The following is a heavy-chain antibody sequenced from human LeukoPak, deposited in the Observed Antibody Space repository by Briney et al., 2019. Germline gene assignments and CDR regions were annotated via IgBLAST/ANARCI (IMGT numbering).Heavy chain of an antibody. CDR2: VSYDGSNK. Sequence: PGGSLRLSCAASGLSFSKFVMHWVRQAPGKGLEWVAVVSYDGSNKYYAHSVKGRFTISRDNSKNTVYLQMNTLRPGDTSVYYCAGGDCSTTTCSFFDYWGQGTLVTVSS. CDR3: AGGDCSTTTCSFFDY. J-gene: IGHJ4*02. CDR1: GLSFSKFV. D-gene: IGHD2-2*01. V-gene: IGHV3-30-3*01.